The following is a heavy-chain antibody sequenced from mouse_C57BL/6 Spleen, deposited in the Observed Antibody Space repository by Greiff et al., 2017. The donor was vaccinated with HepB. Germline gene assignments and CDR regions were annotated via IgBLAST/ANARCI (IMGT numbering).Heavy chain of an antibody. V-gene: IGHV5-17*01. J-gene: IGHJ4*01. Sequence: EVMLVESGGGLVKPGGSLKLSCAASGFTFSDYGMHWVRQAPEKGLEWVAYISSGSSTIYYADTVKGRFTISRDNAKNTLCLQMTSLRSEDTAMYYCARSYFYAMDYWGQGTSVTVSS. D-gene: IGHD1-1*01. CDR3: ARSYFYAMDY. CDR1: GFTFSDYG. CDR2: ISSGSSTI.